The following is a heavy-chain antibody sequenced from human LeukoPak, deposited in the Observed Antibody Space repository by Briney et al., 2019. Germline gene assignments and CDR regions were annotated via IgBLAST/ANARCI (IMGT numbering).Heavy chain of an antibody. Sequence: PSETLSLTCTVSGGSISSYYWSWIRQPPGKGLEWIGYIYYSGSTNYNPSLKSRVTISVDTSKNQFSLKLSSVTAADTAVYYCARVEVEWLRILDYWGQGTLVTVSS. CDR2: IYYSGST. V-gene: IGHV4-59*08. J-gene: IGHJ4*02. CDR3: ARVEVEWLRILDY. CDR1: GGSISSYY. D-gene: IGHD5-12*01.